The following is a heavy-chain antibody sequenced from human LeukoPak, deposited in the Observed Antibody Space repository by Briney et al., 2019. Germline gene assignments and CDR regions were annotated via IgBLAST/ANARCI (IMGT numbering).Heavy chain of an antibody. J-gene: IGHJ4*02. Sequence: GGSLRLSCAASGFTFSSYAMSWVRQAPGKGLEWVSAISGRGGSTYYADSVKGRFTISRDNSRNTLYLQMNSLRAEDTAVYYCAKGGSFYYDTSGYLYWGQGTLVTVSS. CDR3: AKGGSFYYDTSGYLY. D-gene: IGHD3-22*01. CDR1: GFTFSSYA. CDR2: ISGRGGST. V-gene: IGHV3-23*01.